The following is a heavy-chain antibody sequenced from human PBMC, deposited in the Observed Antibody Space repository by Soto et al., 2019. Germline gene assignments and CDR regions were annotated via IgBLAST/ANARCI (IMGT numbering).Heavy chain of an antibody. CDR2: IDPSNSYI. Sequence: GESLKISCQGSGYSFTTHWITWVRQTPGEGLEWMGRIDPSNSYINYSPSFQGHVTISVDRSISTAYLQWSRLEALDNAIYYCARRLSGPKEEYNAYYFYGLDVWGQGTKVTVSS. CDR3: ARRLSGPKEEYNAYYFYGLDV. J-gene: IGHJ6*02. CDR1: GYSFTTHW. D-gene: IGHD1-1*01. V-gene: IGHV5-10-1*01.